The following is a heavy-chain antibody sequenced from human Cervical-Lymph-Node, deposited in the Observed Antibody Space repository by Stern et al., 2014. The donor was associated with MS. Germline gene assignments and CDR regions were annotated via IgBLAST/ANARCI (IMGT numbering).Heavy chain of an antibody. CDR3: AKEVGSGWYGASDY. CDR1: GFSLGDHA. Sequence: EVQLLESGGGLVQPGGSLRLSRAASGFSLGDHALHWVRQTPGEGLAWGSGMNWNGNNIGYADSVKGRFTISRDSAKNSLYLQMNSLRPEDTAFYYCAKEVGSGWYGASDYWGQGTLVTVSS. V-gene: IGHV3-9*01. D-gene: IGHD6-19*01. CDR2: MNWNGNNI. J-gene: IGHJ4*02.